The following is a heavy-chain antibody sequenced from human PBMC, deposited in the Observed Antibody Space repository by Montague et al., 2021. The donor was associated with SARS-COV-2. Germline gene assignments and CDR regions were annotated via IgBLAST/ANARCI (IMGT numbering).Heavy chain of an antibody. Sequence: SETLSLTCAVYGGSFSGYYWSWIRQPPGKGLEWIGEINHSGSTNYNPTLKSRGTITADTAKNQFSLKLSSVAAADTAVYYCSRGSGCSGGSCYSEWDPCYFCGMDVWGQGTTVTVSS. D-gene: IGHD2-15*01. V-gene: IGHV4-34*01. CDR2: INHSGST. CDR3: SRGSGCSGGSCYSEWDPCYFCGMDV. CDR1: GGSFSGYY. J-gene: IGHJ6*02.